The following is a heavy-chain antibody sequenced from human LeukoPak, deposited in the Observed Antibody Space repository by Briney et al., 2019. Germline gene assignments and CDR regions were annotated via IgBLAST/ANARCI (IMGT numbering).Heavy chain of an antibody. D-gene: IGHD5-18*01. CDR2: IYYSGST. CDR3: ARGYSYDYYYGMDA. Sequence: SETLSLTCTVSGVSISSGDYYWSWIRQPPGKGLEWIGYIYYSGSTYYNPSLKSRVTISVDTSKNQFSLKLSSVTAADTAVYYCARGYSYDYYYGMDAWGQGTTVTVSS. J-gene: IGHJ6*02. V-gene: IGHV4-30-4*01. CDR1: GVSISSGDYY.